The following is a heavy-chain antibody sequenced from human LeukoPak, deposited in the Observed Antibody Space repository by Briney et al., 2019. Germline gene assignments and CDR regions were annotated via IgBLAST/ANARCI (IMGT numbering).Heavy chain of an antibody. CDR1: GGSFSGYY. J-gene: IGHJ5*02. V-gene: IGHV4-34*01. D-gene: IGHD5-12*01. Sequence: SETLSLTCAVYGGSFSGYYWSWIRQPPGKGLEWIGEINHSGSTNYNPSLKSRVTISVDTSKNQFSLKLSSVTAADTAVYYCARMYSGSFYSQFDPWGQGTLVTVSS. CDR3: ARMYSGSFYSQFDP. CDR2: INHSGST.